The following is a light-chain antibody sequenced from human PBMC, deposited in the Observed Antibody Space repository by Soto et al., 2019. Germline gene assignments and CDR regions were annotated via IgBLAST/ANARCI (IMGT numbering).Light chain of an antibody. Sequence: DIQMTQSPSSLSSSVGDRVTLTCRATQDISNYLAWYQQKPGKVPNLLIYAASTLQSGVPSRFSGSGSGTDFTLTISSLQPEDVATYYCQKYNSAPPWTFGQGTKVEI. CDR3: QKYNSAPPWT. CDR1: QDISNY. J-gene: IGKJ1*01. CDR2: AAS. V-gene: IGKV1-27*01.